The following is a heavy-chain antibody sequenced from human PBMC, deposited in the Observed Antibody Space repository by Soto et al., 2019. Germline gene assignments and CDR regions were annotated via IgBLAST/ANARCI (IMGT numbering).Heavy chain of an antibody. V-gene: IGHV3-53*01. CDR1: GFTVSSNY. CDR3: ARAYYGSGSYVYWFDP. CDR2: IYSGGST. Sequence: GGSLRLSCAASGFTVSSNYMSWVRQAPGKGLEWVSVIYSGGSTYYADSVKGRFTISRDNSKNTLYLQMNSLGAEDTAVYYCARAYYGSGSYVYWFDPWGQGTLVTVSS. D-gene: IGHD3-10*01. J-gene: IGHJ5*02.